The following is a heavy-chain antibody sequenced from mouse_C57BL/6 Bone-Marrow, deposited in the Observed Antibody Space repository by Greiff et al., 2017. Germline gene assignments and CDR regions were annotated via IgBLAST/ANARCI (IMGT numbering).Heavy chain of an antibody. CDR2: IYPRSGNT. CDR3: ARSAIYYYGSSPAWFAY. CDR1: GYTFTSYG. J-gene: IGHJ3*01. D-gene: IGHD1-1*01. V-gene: IGHV1-81*01. Sequence: QVQLQQSGAELARPGASVKLSCKASGYTFTSYGISWVKQRTGQGLEWIGEIYPRSGNTYYNEKFKGKATLTADKSSSTAYMELRSLTSEDSAVYFCARSAIYYYGSSPAWFAYWGQGTLVTVSA.